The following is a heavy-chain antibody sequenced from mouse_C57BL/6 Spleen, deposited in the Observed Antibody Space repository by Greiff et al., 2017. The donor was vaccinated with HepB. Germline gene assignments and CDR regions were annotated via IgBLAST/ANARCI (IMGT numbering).Heavy chain of an antibody. D-gene: IGHD3-2*02. Sequence: VQLQQPGAELVMPGASVKLSCKASGYTFTSYWMHWVKQRPGQGLEWIGEIDPSDSYTNYNQKFKGKSTLTVDKSSSTAYMQLSSLTSEDSAVYYCARGYGSGYRVFAYWGQGTLVTVSA. CDR1: GYTFTSYW. V-gene: IGHV1-69*01. J-gene: IGHJ3*01. CDR2: IDPSDSYT. CDR3: ARGYGSGYRVFAY.